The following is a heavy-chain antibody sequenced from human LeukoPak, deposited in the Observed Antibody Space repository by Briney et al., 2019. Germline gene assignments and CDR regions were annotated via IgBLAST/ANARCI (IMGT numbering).Heavy chain of an antibody. CDR1: GYTFTDYY. J-gene: IGHJ5*02. Sequence: ASVTVSCKASGYTFTDYYTHWVRQAPGQGLEWMGWINPNSGGTNYAQKFQGRVTMTRDTSISTAYMELSRLRSDDTAVYYCARRLVREGNWFDPWGQGTLVTVSS. CDR3: ARRLVREGNWFDP. CDR2: INPNSGGT. D-gene: IGHD6-19*01. V-gene: IGHV1-2*02.